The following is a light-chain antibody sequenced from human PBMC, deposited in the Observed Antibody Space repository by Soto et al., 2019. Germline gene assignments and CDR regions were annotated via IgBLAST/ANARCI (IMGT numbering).Light chain of an antibody. CDR2: DVS. V-gene: IGLV2-14*01. CDR1: SNDLGGYNY. CDR3: SSYTSFIPYV. Sequence: QSALNQPASVARSPGPSITISCTGTSNDLGGYNYVSWYQQHPGKNPKLMIYDVSNRPSGVSDRFSGSKSGNTASLTISALQDEDEADYYCSSYTSFIPYVLGTWTKLTVL. J-gene: IGLJ1*01.